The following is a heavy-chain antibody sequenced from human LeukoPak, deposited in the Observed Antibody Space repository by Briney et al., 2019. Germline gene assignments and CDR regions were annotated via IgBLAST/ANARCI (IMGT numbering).Heavy chain of an antibody. Sequence: GASVKVSCKASGGTFSSYAISWVRQAPGQGLEWMGGIIPIFGTANYAQKFQGRVTITTDESTSTAYMELSSLRSEDTAVYYCARELPEKYCSGGSCYSDYYFDYWGQGTLVTVSS. V-gene: IGHV1-69*05. CDR3: ARELPEKYCSGGSCYSDYYFDY. D-gene: IGHD2-15*01. CDR1: GGTFSSYA. J-gene: IGHJ4*02. CDR2: IIPIFGTA.